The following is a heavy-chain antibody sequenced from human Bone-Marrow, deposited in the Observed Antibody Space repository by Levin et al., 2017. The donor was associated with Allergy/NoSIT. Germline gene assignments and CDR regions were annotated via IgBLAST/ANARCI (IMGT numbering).Heavy chain of an antibody. Sequence: GESLKISCKASGYSFTTSYIHWVRQAPGQGLEWIGWINPNNGDTNYGQKFQGRVTMTRDTSISTAYLELNRLISDDTAVYYCAKVVIYNSGRAFDYWGQGSLVTVSS. CDR3: AKVVIYNSGRAFDY. D-gene: IGHD3-10*01. CDR1: GYSFTTSY. J-gene: IGHJ4*02. V-gene: IGHV1-2*02. CDR2: INPNNGDT.